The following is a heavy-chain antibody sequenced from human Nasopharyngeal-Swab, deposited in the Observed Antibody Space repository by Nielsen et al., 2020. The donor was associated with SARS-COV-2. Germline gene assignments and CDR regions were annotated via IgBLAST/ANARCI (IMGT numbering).Heavy chain of an antibody. J-gene: IGHJ4*02. CDR2: IIPIFGTA. CDR3: ARASDYGDYGGYFDY. V-gene: IGHV1-69*06. D-gene: IGHD4-17*01. Sequence: WVRQAPGQGLEWMGGIIPIFGTANYAQKFQGRVTITADKSMSTAYMELSSLRSEDTAVYYCARASDYGDYGGYFDYWGQGTLVTVSS.